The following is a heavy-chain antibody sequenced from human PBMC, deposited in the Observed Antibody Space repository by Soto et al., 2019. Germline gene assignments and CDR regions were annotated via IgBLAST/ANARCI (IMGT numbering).Heavy chain of an antibody. Sequence: QLLESGGTFVQTGGSLRLSCAASGFTFKSYAMNWVRQAPGKGLEWVASTPGSGGSSYYADSVKGRFTISRDNSKNTLYLDLNSLKAEDTAMYYCARGVSTGWFYFDFWGQGTQVTVSS. CDR3: ARGVSTGWFYFDF. CDR2: TPGSGGSS. D-gene: IGHD6-19*01. V-gene: IGHV3-23*01. J-gene: IGHJ4*02. CDR1: GFTFKSYA.